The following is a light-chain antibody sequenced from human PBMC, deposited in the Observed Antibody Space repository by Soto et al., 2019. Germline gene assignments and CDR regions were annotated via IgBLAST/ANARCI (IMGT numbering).Light chain of an antibody. CDR2: DVS. CDR1: SSDVGGYNY. Sequence: QSVLTQPASVSGSPGQSITISCTGTSSDVGGYNYVSWYQQHPGKAPKLMIYDVSNRPSGVSNRFSGSKSGNTASLTISGLQAEDYADDYCSSYTSSSTRVFGGGTKLTVL. J-gene: IGLJ2*01. V-gene: IGLV2-14*01. CDR3: SSYTSSSTRV.